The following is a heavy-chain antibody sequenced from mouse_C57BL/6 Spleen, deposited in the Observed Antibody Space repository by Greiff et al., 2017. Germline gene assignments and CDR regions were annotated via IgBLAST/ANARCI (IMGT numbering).Heavy chain of an antibody. D-gene: IGHD2-4*01. Sequence: QVQLQQSGAELVRPGASVTLSCKASGYTFTDYEMHWVKQTPVHGLEWIGAIDPETGGTAYNQKFKGKAILTADKSSSTAYMELRSLTSEDSAVYYCTRGGDYDYEAWFAYWGQGTLVTVSA. CDR3: TRGGDYDYEAWFAY. CDR1: GYTFTDYE. J-gene: IGHJ3*01. CDR2: IDPETGGT. V-gene: IGHV1-15*01.